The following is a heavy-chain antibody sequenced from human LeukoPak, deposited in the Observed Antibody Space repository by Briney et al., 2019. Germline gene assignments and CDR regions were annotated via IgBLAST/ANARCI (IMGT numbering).Heavy chain of an antibody. CDR1: GYTLTELS. Sequence: PGASVKVSCKVSGYTLTELSMHWVRQAPGKGLEWMGGFDPEDGETIYAQKFQGRVTMTEDTSTDTAYMELSSLRSDDTAVYYCARTAEDYYYDSTFDYWGQGTLVTVSS. V-gene: IGHV1-24*01. CDR2: FDPEDGET. D-gene: IGHD3-22*01. CDR3: ARTAEDYYYDSTFDY. J-gene: IGHJ4*02.